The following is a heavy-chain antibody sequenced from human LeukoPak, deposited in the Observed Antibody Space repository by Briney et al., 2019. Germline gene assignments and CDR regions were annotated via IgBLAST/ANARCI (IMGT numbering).Heavy chain of an antibody. CDR1: EFRLTDYA. J-gene: IGHJ5*02. CDR3: AREGGYDSGYFADYLDP. V-gene: IGHV3-30-3*01. CDR2: SSHDGSDK. D-gene: IGHD3-22*01. Sequence: GGSLRLSCVASEFRLTDYALHWVRQAPGKGLEWVAVSSHDGSDKKVAHAVKGRFTISRDNSKNMVYLQMSSLTTEDTAMYYCAREGGYDSGYFADYLDPGGQGTLVIVSS.